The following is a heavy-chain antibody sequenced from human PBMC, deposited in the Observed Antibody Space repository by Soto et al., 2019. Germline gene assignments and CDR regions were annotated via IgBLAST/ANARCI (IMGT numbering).Heavy chain of an antibody. CDR3: ARDYYGSGSYYW. V-gene: IGHV1-69*13. Sequence: ASVKVSCKASGGTFSSYAISWVRQAPGQGLEWMGGIIPIFGTANYAQKFQGRVTITADESTSTAYMELSSLRSEDTAVYYCARDYYGSGSYYWWGQGTLVTVSS. D-gene: IGHD3-10*01. CDR2: IIPIFGTA. J-gene: IGHJ4*02. CDR1: GGTFSSYA.